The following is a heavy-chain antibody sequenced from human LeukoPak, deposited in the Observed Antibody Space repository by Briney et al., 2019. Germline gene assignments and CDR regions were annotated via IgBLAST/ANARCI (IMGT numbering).Heavy chain of an antibody. D-gene: IGHD6-19*01. Sequence: GGSLRLSCAASGFIFSSYGMHWVRQAPGKGLEWVAVIWNDGSNKYYADSVKGRFTISRDSSTNTLYLQMNSLRVEDTAVYYCARSVGGGVTGTGDWFDPWGLGTLVTVSS. CDR1: GFIFSSYG. CDR2: IWNDGSNK. V-gene: IGHV3-33*03. CDR3: ARSVGGGVTGTGDWFDP. J-gene: IGHJ5*02.